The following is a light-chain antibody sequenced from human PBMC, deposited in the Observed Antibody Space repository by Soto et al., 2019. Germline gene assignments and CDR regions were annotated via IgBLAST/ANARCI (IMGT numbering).Light chain of an antibody. V-gene: IGKV1-27*01. CDR3: QKYNSAPRT. CDR2: DAS. Sequence: DIQMTQSPSSLSASVGDRVTITCQASQNINNYLNWYQQKPGRAPKLLIYDASNLEAGVPSRFSGSGSGTDFTLTISSLQPEDVATYYCQKYNSAPRTFGQGTKVDIK. CDR1: QNINNY. J-gene: IGKJ1*01.